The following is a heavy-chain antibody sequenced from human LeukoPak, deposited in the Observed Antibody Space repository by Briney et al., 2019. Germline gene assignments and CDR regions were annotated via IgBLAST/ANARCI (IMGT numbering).Heavy chain of an antibody. CDR2: INPNSGGT. J-gene: IGHJ4*02. D-gene: IGHD6-13*01. CDR3: ARAGIAAISFDY. V-gene: IGHV1-2*04. CDR1: GYPFTGYY. Sequence: ASVKVSCKASGYPFTGYYMHWVRQAPGQGLEWMGWINPNSGGTNYTQKFQGWVTMNRDSSISTAYMELSRLRSDDTAVYYCARAGIAAISFDYWGQGTLVTVSS.